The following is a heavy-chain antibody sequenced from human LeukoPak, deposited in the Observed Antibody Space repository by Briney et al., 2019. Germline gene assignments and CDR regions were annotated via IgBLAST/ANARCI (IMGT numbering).Heavy chain of an antibody. CDR1: GGFISTYY. CDR3: VRDGRGTDYYYYMDV. CDR2: FYTSGSI. V-gene: IGHV4-4*07. D-gene: IGHD3-16*01. Sequence: SETLSLTCTVSGGFISTYYWSWIRQPAGKGLEWIGRFYTSGSINYNPSLKSRVTMSVDTSKTQFSLKLTSVTAADTAVYYCVRDGRGTDYYYYMDVWGKGTTVTVSS. J-gene: IGHJ6*03.